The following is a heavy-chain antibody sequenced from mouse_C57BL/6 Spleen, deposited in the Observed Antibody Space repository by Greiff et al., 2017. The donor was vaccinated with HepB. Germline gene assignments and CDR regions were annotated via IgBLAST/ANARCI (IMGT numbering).Heavy chain of an antibody. Sequence: EVQWVESGEGLVKPGGSLKLSCAASGFTFSSYAMSWVRQTPEKRLEWVAYISSGGDYIYYADTVKGRFTISRDNARNTLYLQMSSLKSEDTAMYYCTRDRDYYGSSPYYAMDYWGQGTSVTVSS. CDR2: ISSGGDYI. CDR1: GFTFSSYA. D-gene: IGHD1-1*01. V-gene: IGHV5-9-1*02. CDR3: TRDRDYYGSSPYYAMDY. J-gene: IGHJ4*01.